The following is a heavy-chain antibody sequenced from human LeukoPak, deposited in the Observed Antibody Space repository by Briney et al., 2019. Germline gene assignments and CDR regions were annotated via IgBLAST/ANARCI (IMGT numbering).Heavy chain of an antibody. CDR1: GGSISSGSYY. CDR3: AREGGTTVTTLDYYYYYGMDA. J-gene: IGHJ6*02. Sequence: PSQTLSLTCTVSGGSISSGSYYWSWIRQPAGTGLEWIVRIYTSGSTNYNPSLKSRVTISVHTSKNQFSLKLSPVTAADTAVYYCAREGGTTVTTLDYYYYYGMDAWGQGTTVTVSS. CDR2: IYTSGST. D-gene: IGHD4-17*01. V-gene: IGHV4-61*02.